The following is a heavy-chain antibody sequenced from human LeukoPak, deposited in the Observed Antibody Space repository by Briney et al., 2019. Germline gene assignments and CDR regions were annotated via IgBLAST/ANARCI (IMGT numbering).Heavy chain of an antibody. V-gene: IGHV4-34*01. CDR1: GGSFSGYY. D-gene: IGHD6-19*01. CDR2: INHSGST. CDR3: ARARGAVAIDY. Sequence: PSETLSLTCAVYGGSFSGYYWTWIRQPPGKGLEWTGEINHSGSTNYNPSLKSRVTILVDTSKNQFSLKLTSVTAADTAVYYCARARGAVAIDYWGQGALVTVSS. J-gene: IGHJ4*02.